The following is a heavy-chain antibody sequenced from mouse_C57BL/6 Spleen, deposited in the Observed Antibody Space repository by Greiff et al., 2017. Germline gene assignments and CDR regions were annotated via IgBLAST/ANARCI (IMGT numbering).Heavy chain of an antibody. Sequence: EVKLMESGGGLVKPGGSLKLSCAASGFTFSSYTMSWVRQTPEKRLEWVASISGGGGNTYYPDSVKGRFTISRDNAKNTLYLQMSSLRSEDTALYYCARQRDWDDAMDYWGQGTSVTVSS. CDR2: ISGGGGNT. CDR3: ARQRDWDDAMDY. D-gene: IGHD4-1*01. V-gene: IGHV5-9*01. J-gene: IGHJ4*01. CDR1: GFTFSSYT.